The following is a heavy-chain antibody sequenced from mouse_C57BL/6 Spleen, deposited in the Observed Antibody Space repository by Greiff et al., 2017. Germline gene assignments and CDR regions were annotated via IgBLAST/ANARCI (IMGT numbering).Heavy chain of an antibody. CDR3: TSNWDLYAMDY. V-gene: IGHV14-4*01. CDR2: IDPENGDT. CDR1: GFNIKDNY. J-gene: IGHJ4*01. D-gene: IGHD4-1*01. Sequence: EVKLQESGAELVRPGASVKLSCTASGFNIKDNYMHWVKQRPEQGLEWIGWIDPENGDTEYASKFQGKATITADTSSNTAYLQLSSLTSEDTAVYYCTSNWDLYAMDYWGQGTSVTVSS.